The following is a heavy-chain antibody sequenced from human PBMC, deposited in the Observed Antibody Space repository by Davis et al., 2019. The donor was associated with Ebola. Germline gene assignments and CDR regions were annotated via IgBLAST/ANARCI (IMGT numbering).Heavy chain of an antibody. Sequence: ASVKVSCKASGYTFTSYYMHWVRQAPGQGLEWMGIINPSGGSTTYAQKFQGRVTITRDTSASTAYMELSSLRSEDTAVYYCARDSVRNYDILIGYNWFDPWGQGTLVTVSS. CDR1: GYTFTSYY. CDR3: ARDSVRNYDILIGYNWFDP. J-gene: IGHJ5*02. CDR2: INPSGGST. V-gene: IGHV1-46*01. D-gene: IGHD3-9*01.